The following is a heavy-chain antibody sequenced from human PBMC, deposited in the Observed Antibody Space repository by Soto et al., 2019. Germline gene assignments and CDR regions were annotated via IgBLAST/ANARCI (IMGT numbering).Heavy chain of an antibody. D-gene: IGHD4-17*01. CDR1: GGSISSGDYY. V-gene: IGHV4-30-4*01. CDR3: ARESYGDYAFDY. CDR2: IYYSGST. Sequence: NPSETLSLTCTVSGGSISSGDYYWSWIRQPPGKGLEWIGYIYYSGSTYYNPSLKSRVTISVDTSKNQSSLKLSSVTAADTAVYYCARESYGDYAFDYWGQGTLVTVSS. J-gene: IGHJ4*02.